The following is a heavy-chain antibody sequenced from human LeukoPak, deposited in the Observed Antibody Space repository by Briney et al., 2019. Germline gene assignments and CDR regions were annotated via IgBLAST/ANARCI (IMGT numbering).Heavy chain of an antibody. Sequence: GSLRLSCAASGFTFSSYAMSWIRQPPGKGLEWIGSIYYSGSTYYNPSLKSRVTISVDTSKNQFSLKLSSVTAADTAVYYCARSLPPVLRYFDWLPQYWFDPWGQGTLVTVSS. J-gene: IGHJ5*02. CDR2: IYYSGST. CDR3: ARSLPPVLRYFDWLPQYWFDP. V-gene: IGHV4-39*01. CDR1: GFTFSSYA. D-gene: IGHD3-9*01.